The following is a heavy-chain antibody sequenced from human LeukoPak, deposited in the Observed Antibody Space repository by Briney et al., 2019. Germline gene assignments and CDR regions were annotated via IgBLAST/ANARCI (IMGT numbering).Heavy chain of an antibody. CDR1: GFTFDDYA. CDR2: ISWNSGSI. CDR3: AKDKIVGAKHDAFDI. J-gene: IGHJ3*02. D-gene: IGHD1-26*01. V-gene: IGHV3-9*01. Sequence: GGSLRLSCAASGFTFDDYAMHWVRQAPGKGLEWVSGISWNSGSIGYADSVKGRFTISRDNSKNTLYLQMNSLRAEDTAVYYCAKDKIVGAKHDAFDIWGQGTMVTVSS.